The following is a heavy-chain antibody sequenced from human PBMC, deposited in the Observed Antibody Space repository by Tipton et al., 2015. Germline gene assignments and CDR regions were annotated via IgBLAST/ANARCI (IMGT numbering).Heavy chain of an antibody. CDR2: IYYSGST. Sequence: LRLSCSVSGGSISTRTYYWGWIRQPPGKGLEFIGTIYYSGSTYYNPSLKSRVSISVDTSKNLFSLSLSFVTAADTAVYYCARGSFDIWGQGTLVTVSS. J-gene: IGHJ3*02. CDR1: GGSISTRTYY. V-gene: IGHV4-39*01. CDR3: ARGSFDI.